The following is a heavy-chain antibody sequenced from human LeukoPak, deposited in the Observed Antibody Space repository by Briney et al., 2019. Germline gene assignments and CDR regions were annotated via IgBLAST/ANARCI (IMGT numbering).Heavy chain of an antibody. CDR2: IYYSGST. D-gene: IGHD3-10*01. V-gene: IGHV4-39*01. Sequence: KSSETLSLTCTVSGGSISSSSYYWGWIRQPPGKGLEWIGSIYYSGSTYYNPSLKSRVTISVDTSKNQFSLKLSSVTAADTAVYYCARAIRITNWFDPWGQGTLVTVSS. CDR3: ARAIRITNWFDP. CDR1: GGSISSSSYY. J-gene: IGHJ5*02.